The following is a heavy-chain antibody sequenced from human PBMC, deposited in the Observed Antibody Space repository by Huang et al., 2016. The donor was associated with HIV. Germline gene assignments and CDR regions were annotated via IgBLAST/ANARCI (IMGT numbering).Heavy chain of an antibody. CDR1: GGTFSNYG. J-gene: IGHJ6*03. Sequence: QVQLVQSGAEVKKPGSSVKVSCKASGGTFSNYGISWVRQAPGQGLEWLGGIIPIFDTANYAQKFQDRVSITADKSTSTAYVQLSSLRSEDTAVYYCASTMYYYDGSGYYSLYYYYMDVWGKGTPVTVSS. D-gene: IGHD3-22*01. V-gene: IGHV1-69*13. CDR2: IIPIFDTA. CDR3: ASTMYYYDGSGYYSLYYYYMDV.